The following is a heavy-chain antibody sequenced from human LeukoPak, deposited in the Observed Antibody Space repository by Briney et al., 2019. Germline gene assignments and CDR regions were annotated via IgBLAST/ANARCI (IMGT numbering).Heavy chain of an antibody. CDR1: GFTFASYA. Sequence: PGGSLRLSCAASGFTFASYAMNWVRQAPGKGLEGVSGISGSNNITYYADSVKGRFTISRDNSKNTLYLQMNSLRAEDTAVYYCARSDWGSGGYFDYWGQGTLVTVSS. CDR3: ARSDWGSGGYFDY. J-gene: IGHJ4*02. CDR2: ISGSNNIT. D-gene: IGHD7-27*01. V-gene: IGHV3-23*01.